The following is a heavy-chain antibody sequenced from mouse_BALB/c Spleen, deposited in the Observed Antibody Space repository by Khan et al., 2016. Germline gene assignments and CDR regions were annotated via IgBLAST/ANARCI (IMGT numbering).Heavy chain of an antibody. D-gene: IGHD4-1*01. CDR3: ARRAGTRVFDY. CDR2: INPSTGYT. V-gene: IGHV1-7*01. CDR1: GYTFTSYW. Sequence: QVQLKQSGAELAKPGASVKMSCKASGYTFTSYWMHWVKQRPGQGLEWIGYINPSTGYTEYNQKFKDKATLTADKSSSTAYMQLSSLTSEDSAVYYCARRAGTRVFDYWGQGTTLTVSS. J-gene: IGHJ2*01.